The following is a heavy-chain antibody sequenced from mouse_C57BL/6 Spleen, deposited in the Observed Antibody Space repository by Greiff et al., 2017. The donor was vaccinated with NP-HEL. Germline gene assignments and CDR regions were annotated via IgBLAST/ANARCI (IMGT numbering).Heavy chain of an antibody. CDR1: GFNIKNTY. J-gene: IGHJ4*01. V-gene: IGHV14-3*01. CDR3: ARRALYGSSLSMDY. CDR2: IDPANGNT. D-gene: IGHD1-1*01. Sequence: EVQLQQSVAELVRPGASVKLSCTASGFNIKNTYMHWVKQRPEQGLEWIGRIDPANGNTKYAPKFQGKATITADTSSNTAYLQLSSLTSEDTAIDYGARRALYGSSLSMDYWGQGTSVTVSS.